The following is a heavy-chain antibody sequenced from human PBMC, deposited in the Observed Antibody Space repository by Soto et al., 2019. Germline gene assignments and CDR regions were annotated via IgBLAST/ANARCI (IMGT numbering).Heavy chain of an antibody. CDR2: IYYSGST. V-gene: IGHV4-31*03. CDR1: GGSISSGGYY. J-gene: IGHJ4*02. Sequence: QVQLQESGPGLVKPSQTLSLTCTVSGGSISSGGYYWSWIRQHPGKGLEWIGYIYYSGSTYYNPSLQSRVALSVETSKNQLSRKLSSVTAADTAVYYCARGVGATARTDYWGQGTLVTVSS. CDR3: ARGVGATARTDY. D-gene: IGHD1-26*01.